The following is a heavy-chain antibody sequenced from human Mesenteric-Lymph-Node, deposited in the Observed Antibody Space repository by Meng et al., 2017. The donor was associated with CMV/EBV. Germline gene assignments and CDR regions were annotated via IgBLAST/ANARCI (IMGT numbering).Heavy chain of an antibody. CDR1: GFTFSTYW. CDR2: IDQDGSEI. CDR3: ARRGDP. Sequence: GESLKISCAASGFTFSTYWMSWVRQAPGKGLEWVANIDQDGSEIYYVDSVKGRFTISRDNAKNSLYLQMNSLRAEDTAVYYCARRGDPWGQGTLVTVSS. J-gene: IGHJ5*02. V-gene: IGHV3-7*01.